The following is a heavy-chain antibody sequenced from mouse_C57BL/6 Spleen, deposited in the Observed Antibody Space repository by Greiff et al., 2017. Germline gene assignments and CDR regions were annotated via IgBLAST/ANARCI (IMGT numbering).Heavy chain of an antibody. CDR1: GYTFTSYW. D-gene: IGHD2-3*01. V-gene: IGHV1-69*01. CDR2: IDPSDSYT. Sequence: VQLQQPGAELVMPGASVKLSCKASGYTFTSYWMHWVKQRPGQGLEWIGEIDPSDSYTNYNQKFKGKSTLTVDKSSSTAYMQLSSLTSEDSAVYYCARSGYYDYYAMDYGGQGTSVTVSS. J-gene: IGHJ4*01. CDR3: ARSGYYDYYAMDY.